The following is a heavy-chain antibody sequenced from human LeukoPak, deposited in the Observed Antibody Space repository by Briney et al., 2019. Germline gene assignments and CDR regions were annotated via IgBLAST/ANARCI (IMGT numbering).Heavy chain of an antibody. D-gene: IGHD6-13*01. CDR3: AKDAYSSSWYRLFDY. CDR1: GFTFSSYA. Sequence: PGGSMRLSCAASGFTFSSYAMSWVRQAPGKGLEWVSAISGSGGSTYYADSVKGRFTISRDNSKNTLYLQMNSLRAEDTAVYYCAKDAYSSSWYRLFDYWGQGTLVTVSS. V-gene: IGHV3-23*01. CDR2: ISGSGGST. J-gene: IGHJ4*02.